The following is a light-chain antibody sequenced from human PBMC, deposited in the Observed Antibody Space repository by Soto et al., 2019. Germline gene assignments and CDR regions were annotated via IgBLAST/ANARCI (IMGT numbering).Light chain of an antibody. Sequence: QSVLTQPPSVSGAPGQRVTISCTGISSNIGAGFDVHWYQQLPGTAPKLLICGNSNRPSGVPDRFSGSKSGTSASLAITGLQAEDEADYYCQSYDSSLSAYVVFGGGTKLTVL. J-gene: IGLJ2*01. V-gene: IGLV1-40*01. CDR3: QSYDSSLSAYVV. CDR1: SSNIGAGFD. CDR2: GNS.